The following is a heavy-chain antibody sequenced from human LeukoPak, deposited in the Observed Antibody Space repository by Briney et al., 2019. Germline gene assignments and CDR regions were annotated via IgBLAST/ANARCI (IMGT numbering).Heavy chain of an antibody. D-gene: IGHD5-18*01. J-gene: IGHJ6*02. CDR3: ARRRGYSFGMDV. CDR2: MNPNSGNT. Sequence: EASVKVSCKASGGTFSSYAISWVRQAPGQGLEWMGWMNPNSGNTGYAQKFQGRVTMTRNTSISTAYMELSSLRSEDTAVYYCARRRGYSFGMDVWGQGTTVTVSS. CDR1: GGTFSSYA. V-gene: IGHV1-8*02.